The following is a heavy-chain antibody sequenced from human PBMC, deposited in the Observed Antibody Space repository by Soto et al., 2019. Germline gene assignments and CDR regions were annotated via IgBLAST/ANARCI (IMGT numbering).Heavy chain of an antibody. CDR3: ARSEATVLDS. CDR2: SHQSGRT. D-gene: IGHD4-17*01. J-gene: IGHJ4*02. CDR1: GDSMSSSNW. V-gene: IGHV4-4*02. Sequence: QVQLQESGPGLVKPSGTLSLTCTVSGDSMSSSNWWNWVRQIPGKGLQWIGESHQSGRTNYNPSLKSRVSIAXDESKNRFSLDLNSVTAADTGVYFCARSEATVLDSWGQGTLVIVSS.